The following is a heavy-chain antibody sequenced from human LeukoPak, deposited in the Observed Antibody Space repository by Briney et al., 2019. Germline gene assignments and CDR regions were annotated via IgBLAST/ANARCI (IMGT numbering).Heavy chain of an antibody. CDR2: IWYDGSNK. CDR1: GFTFSSYG. V-gene: IGHV3-33*01. J-gene: IGHJ4*02. D-gene: IGHD3-16*02. Sequence: GGSLRLSCAASGFTFSSYGMHWVRQAPGKGLGWVAVIWYDGSNKYYADSVKGRFTISRDNSKNTLYLQMNSLRAEDTAVYYCARENMITFGGVIATSGDYWGQGTLVTVSS. CDR3: ARENMITFGGVIATSGDY.